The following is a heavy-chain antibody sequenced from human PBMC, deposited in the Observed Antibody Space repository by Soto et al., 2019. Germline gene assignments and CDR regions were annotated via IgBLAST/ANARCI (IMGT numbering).Heavy chain of an antibody. CDR1: GFTFNTYA. CDR2: ISGSGGST. Sequence: PGGSLRLSCAASGFTFNTYAMSWVRQAPGKGLEWVSAISGSGGSTHYADSVKGRFTISRDNSKNTLYLQMISLRAEDTAVHYCAKELWYGSSPAFVTIDSWGQGTLVTVSS. V-gene: IGHV3-23*01. J-gene: IGHJ4*02. D-gene: IGHD6-6*01. CDR3: AKELWYGSSPAFVTIDS.